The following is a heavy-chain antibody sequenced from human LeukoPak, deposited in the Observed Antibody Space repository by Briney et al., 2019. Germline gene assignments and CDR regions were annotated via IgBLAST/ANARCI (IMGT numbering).Heavy chain of an antibody. CDR2: ISGDGGTT. CDR3: QNPIQFFDHDAFVF. Sequence: GESLRLSCAASAFPFDDYGMHWVRQAPGKGLEWASLISGDGGTTFYSDSVKGRFTISRDNSKNSLYLQINSLGTEDTALYYCQNPIQFFDHDAFVFWGQGTLVTVSS. V-gene: IGHV3-43*02. D-gene: IGHD3/OR15-3a*01. J-gene: IGHJ3*01. CDR1: AFPFDDYG.